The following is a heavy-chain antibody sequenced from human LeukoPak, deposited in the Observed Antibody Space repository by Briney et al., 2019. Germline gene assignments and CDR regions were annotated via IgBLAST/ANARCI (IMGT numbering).Heavy chain of an antibody. CDR3: AISMVRGVIHPN. V-gene: IGHV1-69-2*01. D-gene: IGHD3-10*01. CDR2: VDPEDGET. Sequence: GASVEVSCKVSGYTFTDYYMHWVQQAPGKGLEWMGLVDPEDGETIYAEKFQGRVTITADTSTDTAYMELSSLRSEDTAVYYCAISMVRGVIHPNWGQGTLVTVSS. J-gene: IGHJ4*02. CDR1: GYTFTDYY.